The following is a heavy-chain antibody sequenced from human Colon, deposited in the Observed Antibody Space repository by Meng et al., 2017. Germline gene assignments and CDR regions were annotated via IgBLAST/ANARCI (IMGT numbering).Heavy chain of an antibody. CDR2: FSGGISTT. CDR3: AKATASTCSGVNCYYFDY. CDR1: GFTFNNYA. J-gene: IGHJ4*01. D-gene: IGHD2-15*01. Sequence: GGSLRLSCAGFGFTFNNYAMSWVRQAPGKGLEWVAVFSGGISTTYYADSVRGRFTIARDNSKSTLHLQMDSLRADDAAVYFCAKATASTCSGVNCYYFDYWGHGTPVTVSS. V-gene: IGHV3-23*01.